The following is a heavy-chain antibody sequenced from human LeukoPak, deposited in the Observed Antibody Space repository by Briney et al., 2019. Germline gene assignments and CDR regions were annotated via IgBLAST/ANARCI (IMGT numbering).Heavy chain of an antibody. J-gene: IGHJ6*02. Sequence: GGSLRLSCAASGFTVSSNYMSWARQAPGKGLEWVSVIYSGGSTYYADSVKGRFTISRDNSKNTLYLQMNSLRAEDTAVYYCARLAAAGIYYYYGMDVWGQGTTVTVSS. D-gene: IGHD6-13*01. CDR3: ARLAAAGIYYYYGMDV. CDR2: IYSGGST. CDR1: GFTVSSNY. V-gene: IGHV3-53*01.